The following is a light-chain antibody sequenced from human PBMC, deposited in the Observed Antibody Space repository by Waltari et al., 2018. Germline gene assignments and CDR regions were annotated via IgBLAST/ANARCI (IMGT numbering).Light chain of an antibody. J-gene: IGLJ2*01. CDR3: SSYTTTSTRL. CDR1: SSEVGAYNY. V-gene: IGLV2-14*03. CDR2: NVS. Sequence: QSALTQPASVSGSLGQSLTISCTGTSSEVGAYNYVSWYQQHPGNAPKRIIYNVSYRPSGISNRFSGSKSGNTASLTISGLQTEDEADYYCSSYTTTSTRLFGGGTKLTVL.